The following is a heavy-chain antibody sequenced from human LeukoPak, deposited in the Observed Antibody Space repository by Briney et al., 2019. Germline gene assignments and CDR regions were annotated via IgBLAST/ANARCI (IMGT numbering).Heavy chain of an antibody. J-gene: IGHJ1*01. CDR2: ITGSGGST. CDR3: ATSFLQG. D-gene: IGHD5-24*01. Sequence: GGSLRLSCAAFGLTFSSYATSWVRHAPGKGLEWVSAITGSGGSTYSADSVKGRFPFSRDSSKTTSSLQLSILRAEDTAVYYCATSFLQGWGQRTLVTASS. CDR1: GLTFSSYA. V-gene: IGHV3-23*01.